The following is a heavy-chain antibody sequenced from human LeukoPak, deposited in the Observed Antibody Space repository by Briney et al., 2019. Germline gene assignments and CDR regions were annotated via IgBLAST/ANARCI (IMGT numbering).Heavy chain of an antibody. CDR2: IYYSGST. Sequence: SETLSLTCTVSGGSISGSSYYWGWIRQPPGKGLEWIGSIYYSGSTYYNPSLKSRVTIYVDTSKNQISLKLNSVTAADTAVYYCARITGFGESPDYWGQGTLVTVSS. CDR1: GGSISGSSYY. J-gene: IGHJ4*02. D-gene: IGHD3-10*01. V-gene: IGHV4-39*01. CDR3: ARITGFGESPDY.